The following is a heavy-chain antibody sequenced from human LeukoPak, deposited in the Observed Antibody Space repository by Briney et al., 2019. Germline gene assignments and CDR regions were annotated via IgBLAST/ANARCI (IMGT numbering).Heavy chain of an antibody. J-gene: IGHJ6*03. Sequence: KHSETLSLTCTVSGGSISSSSYYWGWIRQPPGKGLEWIGSIYYSGSTYYNPSLKSRVTISVDTSKNQFSLKLSSVTAADTAVYYCARHKGYYYSYMDVWGKGTTVTISS. CDR3: ARHKGYYYSYMDV. CDR1: GGSISSSSYY. CDR2: IYYSGST. V-gene: IGHV4-39*01.